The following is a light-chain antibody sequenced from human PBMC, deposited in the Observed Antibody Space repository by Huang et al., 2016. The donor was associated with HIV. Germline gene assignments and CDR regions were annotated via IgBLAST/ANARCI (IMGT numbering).Light chain of an antibody. CDR2: DAP. Sequence: EIVLTQSPATLSLSPGDRATLSCRASQSVENSLAWYQQKPGQPPRLLMYDAPSRATGLPARFSGSGSGTDFTRTISSLEPDDFAVYYCQQRSKWPPVYTFGQGTKLEIK. V-gene: IGKV3-11*01. CDR3: QQRSKWPPVYT. J-gene: IGKJ2*01. CDR1: QSVENS.